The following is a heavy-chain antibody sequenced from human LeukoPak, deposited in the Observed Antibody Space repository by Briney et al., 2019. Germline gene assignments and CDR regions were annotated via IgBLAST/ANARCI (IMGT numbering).Heavy chain of an antibody. J-gene: IGHJ4*02. Sequence: SETLSLTCTVSGGSISSYYWSWIRQPAGKGLEWIGRIYTSGSTNYNPSLKSRVTMSVDTSKNQISLRLTSVTAADTAMYYCARQTGSGLFTLPGGQGTLVTVSS. D-gene: IGHD3/OR15-3a*01. CDR2: IYTSGST. CDR3: ARQTGSGLFTLP. CDR1: GGSISSYY. V-gene: IGHV4-4*07.